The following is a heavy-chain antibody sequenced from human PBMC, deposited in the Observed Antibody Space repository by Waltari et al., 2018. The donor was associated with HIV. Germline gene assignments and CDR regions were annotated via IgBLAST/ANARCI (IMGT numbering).Heavy chain of an antibody. Sequence: QAQLKQWGAGLLKPSEPLSLTCAVYGGSFSGHYWTWIRQPPGMGLGWIGEINDSEYTNYNPSRRSRLTISLDASKNQFALKMTAVTAADMAVYYCARSRGLIKWNRYFDSWAQGTMVSVSS. J-gene: IGHJ3*02. CDR3: ARSRGLIKWNRYFDS. CDR2: INDSEYT. CDR1: GGSFSGHY. V-gene: IGHV4-34*01. D-gene: IGHD3-10*01.